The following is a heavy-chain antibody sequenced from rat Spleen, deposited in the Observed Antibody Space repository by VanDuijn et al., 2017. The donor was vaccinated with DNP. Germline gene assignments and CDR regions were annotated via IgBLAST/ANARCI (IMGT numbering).Heavy chain of an antibody. V-gene: IGHV5-7*01. CDR3: ARHYGGYSYYWYFDF. CDR1: GFTFSDYN. J-gene: IGHJ1*01. Sequence: EVQLVESGGGLVQPGRSLKLSCSASGFTFSDYNMAWFRQAPKKNLEWVATISYDGGTTYYRDSVKGRFTISRDNAKSNLYLQMDSRRSEDTATYYCARHYGGYSYYWYFDFWGPGTMVTVSS. CDR2: ISYDGGTT. D-gene: IGHD1-11*01.